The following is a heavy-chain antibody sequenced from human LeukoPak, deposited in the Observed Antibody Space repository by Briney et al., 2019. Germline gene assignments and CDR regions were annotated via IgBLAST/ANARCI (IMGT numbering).Heavy chain of an antibody. CDR1: RYTFSSYA. J-gene: IGHJ4*02. Sequence: GGSLTLSCAASRYTFSSYAMSWVRQAPGKGLEWVSAISGSGGSTYYADSVKGRFTISRDNSKNTLYLQMNRLRAEDTAIYCCAKEPYDYGSGSYYFYWGQGTLVTVSS. V-gene: IGHV3-23*01. D-gene: IGHD3-10*01. CDR3: AKEPYDYGSGSYYFY. CDR2: ISGSGGST.